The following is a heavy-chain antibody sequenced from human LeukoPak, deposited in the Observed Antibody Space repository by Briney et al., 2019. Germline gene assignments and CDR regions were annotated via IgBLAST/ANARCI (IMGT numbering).Heavy chain of an antibody. V-gene: IGHV4-39*01. CDR1: GGSISSSSYY. J-gene: IGHJ4*02. CDR2: IYYSGST. D-gene: IGHD3-16*01. Sequence: PSETLSLTCTVSGGSISSSSYYWGWIRQPPGKGLEWIGTIYYSGSTFSNPSFRSRVTISVDTSQNQFSLKLSSVTAADTAVYYCARRLRQTHYFDYWGQGTLVTVSS. CDR3: ARRLRQTHYFDY.